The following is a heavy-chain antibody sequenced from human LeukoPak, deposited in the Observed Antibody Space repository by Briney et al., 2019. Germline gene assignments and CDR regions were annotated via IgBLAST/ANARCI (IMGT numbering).Heavy chain of an antibody. D-gene: IGHD6-13*01. CDR3: ARAGGSSRYMGQYFDY. CDR2: ISSNGGST. CDR1: GFTFSSYA. V-gene: IGHV3-64*01. J-gene: IGHJ4*02. Sequence: GGSLRLSCAASGFTFSSYAMHWVRQAPGKGLEYVSAISSNGGSTYYANSVKGRFTISRDNSKNTLYLQMGSLRAEDMAVYYCARAGGSSRYMGQYFDYWGQGTLVTVSS.